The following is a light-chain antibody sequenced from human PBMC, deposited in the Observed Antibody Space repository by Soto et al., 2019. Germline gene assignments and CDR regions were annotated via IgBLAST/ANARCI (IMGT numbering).Light chain of an antibody. V-gene: IGKV3-20*01. Sequence: EIVLTQSPDTLSLSPGERATLSCRASQSVSSSYLAWYQQTPGQAPRLLIYGTSNRATGIPDRFSGSGSGTVFTLTISRLEPEDFAVYYCHQYGNSRWTFGQGTKVEI. CDR3: HQYGNSRWT. CDR2: GTS. CDR1: QSVSSSY. J-gene: IGKJ1*01.